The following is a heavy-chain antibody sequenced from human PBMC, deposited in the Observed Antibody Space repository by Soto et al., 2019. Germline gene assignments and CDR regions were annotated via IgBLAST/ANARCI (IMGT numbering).Heavy chain of an antibody. V-gene: IGHV6-1*01. CDR3: VRDRYSSSGWFDP. D-gene: IGHD3-10*01. CDR2: TYYRSRFFS. Sequence: SQTLSLTCAISGDSVSSYSAAWNWIRQSPWGGLEWLGRTYYRSRFFSDYAESVKSRIIINPDTSKNQFSLQLKSVTPEDTAVYYCVRDRYSSSGWFDPWGQGTPVTVSS. CDR1: GDSVSSYSAA. J-gene: IGHJ5*02.